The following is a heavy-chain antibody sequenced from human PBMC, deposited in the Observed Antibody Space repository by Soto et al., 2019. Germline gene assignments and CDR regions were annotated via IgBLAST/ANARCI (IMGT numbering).Heavy chain of an antibody. CDR1: GDTFSSFT. Sequence: SVKVSCKASGDTFSSFTVSWLRQAPGQGLEYMGRIIPVLAMAKYAQKFQGRLTITADRSTSTVFMELSGLRPEDTAVYYCARDRILVEVAAIPRFDPWGQGTLVTVS. CDR2: IIPVLAMA. D-gene: IGHD2-15*01. V-gene: IGHV1-69*04. CDR3: ARDRILVEVAAIPRFDP. J-gene: IGHJ5*02.